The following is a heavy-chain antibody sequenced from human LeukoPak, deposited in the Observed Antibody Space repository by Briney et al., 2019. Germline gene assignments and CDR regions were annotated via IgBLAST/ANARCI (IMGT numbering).Heavy chain of an antibody. J-gene: IGHJ3*02. D-gene: IGHD3-10*01. CDR3: AKDLGRFGDLLGAFDI. V-gene: IGHV3-23*01. CDR2: IAAGGDNT. Sequence: GGSLRLSCAASGFTFSTYAMSWVRQAPGKGLEWVSSIAAGGDNTYHADSVKGRFTISRDTSKSTLYLQMGSLRAEDTALYYCAKDLGRFGDLLGAFDIWGHGTMVTVSS. CDR1: GFTFSTYA.